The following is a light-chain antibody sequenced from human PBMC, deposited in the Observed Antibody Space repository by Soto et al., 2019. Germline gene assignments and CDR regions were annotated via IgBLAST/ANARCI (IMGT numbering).Light chain of an antibody. CDR2: DAS. Sequence: DIQMTQSPSTMSASLGDRVTXSCRASQSISSWLAWYQQKPGKAPKLLIYDASSVESGVPSRFSGSGSGTEFTLTISSLQSEDFAVYYCQQYNNWPQTFGQGT. CDR1: QSISSW. CDR3: QQYNNWPQT. V-gene: IGKV1-5*01. J-gene: IGKJ1*01.